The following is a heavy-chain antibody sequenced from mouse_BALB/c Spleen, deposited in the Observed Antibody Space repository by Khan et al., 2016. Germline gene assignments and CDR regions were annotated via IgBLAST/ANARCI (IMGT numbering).Heavy chain of an antibody. D-gene: IGHD2-2*01. Sequence: QVQLKESGPGLVAPSQTLSITCTVSGFSLTHYGVHWVRQPPGKGLEWLGIIWAGGSTNYNSALMSRLSISKEHSKSPVSLKMNSRQTDDTAFDYCARDEDDGYDGFAYWGQGTLVTVSA. CDR1: GFSLTHYG. J-gene: IGHJ3*01. V-gene: IGHV2-9*02. CDR3: ARDEDDGYDGFAY. CDR2: IWAGGST.